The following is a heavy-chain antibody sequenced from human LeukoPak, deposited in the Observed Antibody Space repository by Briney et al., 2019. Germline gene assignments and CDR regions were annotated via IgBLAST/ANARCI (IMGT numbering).Heavy chain of an antibody. J-gene: IGHJ3*01. CDR3: ARGAYTGFDV. CDR2: IGKSGDT. D-gene: IGHD5-12*01. V-gene: IGHV3-13*04. Sequence: GGSLRLSCAASGLSFSTYDMHWVRQATGEGLEWVSGIGKSGDTYYVGSVKGRFTISRDNARNSLYLQMNSLRSGDTAVYYCARGAYTGFDVWGQGTVVTVSS. CDR1: GLSFSTYD.